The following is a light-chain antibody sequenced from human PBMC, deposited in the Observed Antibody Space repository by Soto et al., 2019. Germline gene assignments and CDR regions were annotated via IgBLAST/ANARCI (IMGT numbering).Light chain of an antibody. Sequence: QSVLTQPASVSGSPGQSITISCTGAGRDVGSCDLVSWYQQHPGKVPKLIIYEGNKRPSGISNRFSTSKSGNTASLTISGLQAEDEADYYCCSYVGSNTYVFGTGTKLTVL. CDR2: EGN. V-gene: IGLV2-23*01. J-gene: IGLJ1*01. CDR1: GRDVGSCDL. CDR3: CSYVGSNTYV.